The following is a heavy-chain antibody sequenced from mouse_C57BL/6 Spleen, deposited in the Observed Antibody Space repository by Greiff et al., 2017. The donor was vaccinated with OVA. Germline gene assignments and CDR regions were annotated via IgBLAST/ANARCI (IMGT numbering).Heavy chain of an antibody. Sequence: ESGPGPVKPSQSLSLTCSVTGYSITSGYYWNWIRQFPGNKLEWMGYISYDGSNNYNPSLKNRISITRDTSKNQFFLKLNSVTTEDTATYYCARVYGTYAMDYWGQGTSVTVSS. J-gene: IGHJ4*01. CDR2: ISYDGSN. CDR1: GYSITSGYY. V-gene: IGHV3-6*01. CDR3: ARVYGTYAMDY. D-gene: IGHD2-1*01.